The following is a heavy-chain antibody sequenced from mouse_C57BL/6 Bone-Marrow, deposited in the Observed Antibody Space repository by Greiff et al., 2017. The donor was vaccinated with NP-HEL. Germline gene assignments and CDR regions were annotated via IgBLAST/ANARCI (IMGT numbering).Heavy chain of an antibody. V-gene: IGHV14-4*01. CDR1: GFNIKDDY. CDR2: IDPENGDT. J-gene: IGHJ2*01. Sequence: VQLQQSGAELVRPGASVKLSCTASGFNIKDDYMHWVKQRPEQGLEWIGWIDPENGDTEYASKFQGKATITADTSSNTAYLQLSSLTSEDTAVYYCTTSIYDYDGGYFDYWGQGTTLTVSS. D-gene: IGHD2-4*01. CDR3: TTSIYDYDGGYFDY.